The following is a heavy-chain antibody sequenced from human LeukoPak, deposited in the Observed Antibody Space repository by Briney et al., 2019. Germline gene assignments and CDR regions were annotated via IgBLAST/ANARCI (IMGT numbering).Heavy chain of an antibody. Sequence: ASVKVSCKTSGFTFVGHYMHWVRHAPGQGLEWMGWINPDSGGTDYPQKFRGRVTMTRDTSSNTLYMELSSLRSDDTAVYYCARLGGAQGYYYRSGSNHYFDHWGQGTLVTVSS. CDR3: ARLGGAQGYYYRSGSNHYFDH. V-gene: IGHV1-2*02. CDR1: GFTFVGHY. D-gene: IGHD3-10*01. J-gene: IGHJ4*02. CDR2: INPDSGGT.